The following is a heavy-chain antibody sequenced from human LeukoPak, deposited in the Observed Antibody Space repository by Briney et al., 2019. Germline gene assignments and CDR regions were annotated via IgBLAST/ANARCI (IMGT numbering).Heavy chain of an antibody. V-gene: IGHV3-23*01. Sequence: PGGSLRLSCAASGFTFSSYAMSWVRQAPGKGLEWVSGISGSGDNTYYADSVKGRFTISRDNSKNTLYVQVNSLVTEDTAAYYCAKGSYYDSSGSFYFDYWGQGTLVTVSS. CDR2: ISGSGDNT. CDR3: AKGSYYDSSGSFYFDY. J-gene: IGHJ4*02. CDR1: GFTFSSYA. D-gene: IGHD3-22*01.